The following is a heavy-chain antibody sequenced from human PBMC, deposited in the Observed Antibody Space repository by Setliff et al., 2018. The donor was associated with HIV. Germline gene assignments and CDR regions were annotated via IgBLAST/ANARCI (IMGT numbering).Heavy chain of an antibody. CDR1: GDSVSNYY. D-gene: IGHD6-6*01. CDR2: IYANGYA. J-gene: IGHJ4*02. V-gene: IGHV4-4*07. Sequence: PSETLSLTCSVSGDSVSNYYWSWIRQPAGKGLEYIGRIYANGYANYNPSLKSRATISVDTSKNQFSLKLSSVTAADTAVYYCARGRVGAARCYFDYWGQGTPVTVSS. CDR3: ARGRVGAARCYFDY.